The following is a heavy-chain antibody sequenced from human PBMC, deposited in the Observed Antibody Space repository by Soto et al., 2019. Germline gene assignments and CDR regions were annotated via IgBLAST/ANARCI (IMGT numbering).Heavy chain of an antibody. Sequence: PGGSLRLSCAASGFTFSNAWMNWVRQAPGKGLEWVGRIKSKTDGGTTDYAAPVKGRFTISRDDSKNTLYLQMNSLKTEDTAVYYCTTGGASLLWFVPRSYYYSGMDVWGQGTTVTVSS. V-gene: IGHV3-15*07. J-gene: IGHJ6*02. D-gene: IGHD3-10*01. CDR1: GFTFSNAW. CDR2: IKSKTDGGTT. CDR3: TTGGASLLWFVPRSYYYSGMDV.